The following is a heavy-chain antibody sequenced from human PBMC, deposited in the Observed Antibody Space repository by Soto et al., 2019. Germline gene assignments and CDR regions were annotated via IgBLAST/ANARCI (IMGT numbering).Heavy chain of an antibody. CDR1: GFTFSSYW. Sequence: GGSLRLSCAASGFTFSSYWMSWVRQAPGKGLEWVANIKQDGSEKYYVDSVKGRFTISRDNAKNTLYLQMNSMRAEDTAVYYCAKDPYYDFWSGPDVWGQGTTVTVSS. V-gene: IGHV3-7*03. CDR3: AKDPYYDFWSGPDV. J-gene: IGHJ6*02. D-gene: IGHD3-3*01. CDR2: IKQDGSEK.